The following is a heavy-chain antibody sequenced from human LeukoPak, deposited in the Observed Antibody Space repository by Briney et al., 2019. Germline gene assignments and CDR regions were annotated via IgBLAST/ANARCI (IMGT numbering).Heavy chain of an antibody. CDR3: AREWGYFDWLIDY. D-gene: IGHD3-9*01. CDR1: GGSISSGSYY. CDR2: IYTSGST. Sequence: SETLSLTCTVSGGSISSGSYYWSWIRQPAGKGLEWIGRIYTSGSTNYNPSLKSRVTISVDTSKNQFSLKLSSVTAADTAVYYCAREWGYFDWLIDYWGQGTLVTVSS. V-gene: IGHV4-61*02. J-gene: IGHJ4*02.